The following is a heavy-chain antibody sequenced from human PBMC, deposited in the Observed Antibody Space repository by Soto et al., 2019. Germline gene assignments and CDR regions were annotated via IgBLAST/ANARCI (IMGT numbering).Heavy chain of an antibody. V-gene: IGHV1-3*01. D-gene: IGHD2-2*01. CDR3: ARDPDIGVVPAATQGYYYYGMDV. CDR1: GYTFTSYA. CDR2: INDGNGNT. Sequence: QVQRVQSGDEVKKPGASVKVSCKASGYTFTSYAMHWVRQAPGQRLGWMGWINDGNGNTKYSQKFQGRVTITRDTSASTAYMELSSLRSEVTAVYYCARDPDIGVVPAATQGYYYYGMDVW. J-gene: IGHJ6*01.